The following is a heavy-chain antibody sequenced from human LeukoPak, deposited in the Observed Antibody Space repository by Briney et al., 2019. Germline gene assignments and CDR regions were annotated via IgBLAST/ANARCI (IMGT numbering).Heavy chain of an antibody. CDR2: IDPSDSYT. J-gene: IGHJ5*02. CDR3: ARLTIVVVPAASSWFDP. V-gene: IGHV5-10-1*01. D-gene: IGHD2-2*01. CDR1: GYSFTSYW. Sequence: GESLKISCKGSGYSFTSYWISWVRQMPGKGLEWMGRIDPSDSYTNYSPSFQGHVTISADKSISTAYLQWSSLKASDTAMYYCARLTIVVVPAASSWFDPWGQGTLVTVSS.